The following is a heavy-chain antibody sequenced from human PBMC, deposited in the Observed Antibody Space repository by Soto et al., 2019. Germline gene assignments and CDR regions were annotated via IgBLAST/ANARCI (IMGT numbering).Heavy chain of an antibody. V-gene: IGHV3-53*01. CDR1: GFTVGSSY. D-gene: IGHD1-26*01. J-gene: IGHJ6*02. CDR3: ARDHSGVGIDI. CDR2: IYSGGNT. Sequence: EVQVVESGGGLIQPGGSLRLSCIASGFTVGSSYLSWVRQAPGKGLEWVSTIYSGGNTYYADSVRGRFTISRDIFKNTVYLQMSSLRADDSAVYYCARDHSGVGIDIWGQGTTVTVSS.